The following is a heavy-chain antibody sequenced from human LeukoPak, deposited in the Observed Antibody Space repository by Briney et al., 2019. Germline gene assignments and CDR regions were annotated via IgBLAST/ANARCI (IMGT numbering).Heavy chain of an antibody. J-gene: IGHJ4*02. CDR3: ARGGRGMITYFY. CDR2: MNPKSGNT. CDR1: GGTFSSYA. Sequence: ASVKVSCKASGGTFSSYAISWVRQASGQGLEWMGWMNPKSGNTGYLQKFQGRVTMTRDTSVSTAYMELSSLRSEDTAVYYCARGGRGMITYFYWGQGTLVTVSS. D-gene: IGHD3-16*01. V-gene: IGHV1-8*02.